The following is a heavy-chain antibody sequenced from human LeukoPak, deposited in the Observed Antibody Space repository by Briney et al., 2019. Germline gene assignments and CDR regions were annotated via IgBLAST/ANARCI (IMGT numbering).Heavy chain of an antibody. D-gene: IGHD1-26*01. CDR3: ARRSAGATHFDY. V-gene: IGHV4-59*08. CDR1: GGPISSYY. Sequence: SETLSLTCTVSGGPISSYYWSWIRQPPGKGLEWIAYIYYSGSTNYNPSLKSRVTISVDTSKNQFSLKLSSVTAADTAVYYCARRSAGATHFDYWGQGTLVTVSS. CDR2: IYYSGST. J-gene: IGHJ4*02.